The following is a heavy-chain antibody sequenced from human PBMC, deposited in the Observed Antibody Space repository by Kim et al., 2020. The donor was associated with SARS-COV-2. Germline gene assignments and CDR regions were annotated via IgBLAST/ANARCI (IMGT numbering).Heavy chain of an antibody. CDR1: GFTFSSYS. J-gene: IGHJ6*02. CDR3: AGTATRGYYYSYGMDV. V-gene: IGHV3-48*02. CDR2: ISGSTSTT. Sequence: GGSLRLSCAASGFTFSSYSMNWVRQAPGKGLEWVSYISGSTSTTYYTDSVKGRFTISRDNAKNSLFLQMNSLRDEDTAVYYCAGTATRGYYYSYGMDVWGQGTTVTVSS. D-gene: IGHD4-17*01.